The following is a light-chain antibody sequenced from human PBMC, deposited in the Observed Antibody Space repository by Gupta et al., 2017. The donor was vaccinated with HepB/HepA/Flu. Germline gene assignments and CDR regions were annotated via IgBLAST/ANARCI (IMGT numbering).Light chain of an antibody. CDR2: GEN. V-gene: IGLV3-19*01. CDR3: PSQETNNNLLV. CDR1: RLRSHY. Sequence: SELPPDPAVSVALGQTVRITCQGDRLRSHYANWYQRTPGQAPVFVLYGENSRPSGNPDRFSGSKSGPTTAFTTTGAQAEDEADYYCPSQETNNNLLVFGGGTKLTVL. J-gene: IGLJ3*02.